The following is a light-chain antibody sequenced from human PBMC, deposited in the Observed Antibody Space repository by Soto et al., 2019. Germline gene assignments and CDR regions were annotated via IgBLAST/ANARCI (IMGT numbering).Light chain of an antibody. CDR1: NSDVGGYDR. V-gene: IGLV2-14*01. J-gene: IGLJ3*02. Sequence: QSALTQPASVSGSPGQSITISCTGTNSDVGGYDRVSWYQHHPGKAPKLLIFEVYNRPSGISDRFSGSKSGDTASLTISGLQAEDEADYYCISYIPSTTTHWVFGGGTKVTAL. CDR3: ISYIPSTTTHWV. CDR2: EVY.